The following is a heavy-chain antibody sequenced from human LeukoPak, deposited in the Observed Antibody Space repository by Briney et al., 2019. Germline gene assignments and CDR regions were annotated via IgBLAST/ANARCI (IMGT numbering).Heavy chain of an antibody. V-gene: IGHV3-23*01. J-gene: IGHJ4*02. D-gene: IGHD6-13*01. CDR1: GFTFSSSV. CDR3: AKREQQLDYFDY. CDR2: IGGRGGST. Sequence: PGRSLRLSCAASGFTFSSSVMSWVRQAPGKGLEWVSSIGGRGGSTYRADSVKGRFTISRDNSKSTLYLQMNSLRAEDTAVYYCAKREQQLDYFDYWGQGTLVTVSS.